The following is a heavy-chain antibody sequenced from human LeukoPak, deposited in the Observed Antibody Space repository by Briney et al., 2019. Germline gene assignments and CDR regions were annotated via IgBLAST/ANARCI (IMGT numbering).Heavy chain of an antibody. CDR1: GGTFSSYT. CDR2: IIPILGIA. D-gene: IGHD6-13*01. CDR3: ARDPSDSSSWVKGYFQH. V-gene: IGHV1-69*04. J-gene: IGHJ1*01. Sequence: SVKVSCKASGGTFSSYTISWVRQAPGQGLEWMGRIIPILGIANYAQKFQGRVTITADNSTSTAYMEQSSLRSEDTAVYYWARDPSDSSSWVKGYFQHWGQGTLVTVSS.